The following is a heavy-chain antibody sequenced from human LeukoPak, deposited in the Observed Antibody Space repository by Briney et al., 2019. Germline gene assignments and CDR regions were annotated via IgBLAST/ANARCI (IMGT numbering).Heavy chain of an antibody. CDR2: ISYEGSNK. CDR1: GFTFSSYA. J-gene: IGHJ3*02. Sequence: PGGSLRLSCAASGFTFSSYAMSWVRQAPGKGLEWVAVISYEGSNKYYADSVKGRFTISRDNSKNTLYLQMNSLRAEDTAVYYCARTSGRHSSGAFDIWGQGTMVTVSS. V-gene: IGHV3-30-3*01. CDR3: ARTSGRHSSGAFDI. D-gene: IGHD1-26*01.